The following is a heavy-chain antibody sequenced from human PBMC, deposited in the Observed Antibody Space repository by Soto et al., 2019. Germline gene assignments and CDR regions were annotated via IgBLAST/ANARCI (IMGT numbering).Heavy chain of an antibody. V-gene: IGHV4-59*08. CDR2: IYYSGST. J-gene: IGHJ1*01. CDR1: GGSISSYY. Sequence: TSETLSLTCTFSGGSISSYYWSWIRQPPGKGLEWIGYIYYSGSTNYNPSLKSRVTISVDTSKNQFSLKLSSVTAADTAVYYCASMYYRKNEYFQHWGQGTLVTVSS. CDR3: ASMYYRKNEYFQH. D-gene: IGHD3-10*01.